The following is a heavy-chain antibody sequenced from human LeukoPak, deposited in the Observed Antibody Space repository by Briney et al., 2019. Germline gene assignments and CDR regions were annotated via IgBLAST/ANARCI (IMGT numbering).Heavy chain of an antibody. V-gene: IGHV3-74*03. J-gene: IGHJ4*02. CDR2: INSDGSTT. CDR3: ARYPWGVGGTH. CDR1: GFSFSGSW. Sequence: GGSLRLSCAASGFSFSGSWMHWVRQAPAKGLAWVSRINSDGSTTTYADSVQGRFTISRDNSKNMLFLQMNSLRAEDTAVYYCARYPWGVGGTHWGQGTLVTVSS. D-gene: IGHD1-26*01.